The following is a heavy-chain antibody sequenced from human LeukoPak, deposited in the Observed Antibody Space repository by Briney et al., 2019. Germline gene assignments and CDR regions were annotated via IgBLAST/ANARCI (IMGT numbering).Heavy chain of an antibody. D-gene: IGHD5-24*01. V-gene: IGHV1-8*03. J-gene: IGHJ4*02. Sequence: ASVKVSCKASGYTFTSYDINWVRQATGQGLEWMGWMNPNSGNTGYAQKFQGRVTITRNTSISTAYMELSSLRSEDTAVYYCARPRRDGYNRLDYWGQGTLVTVSS. CDR2: MNPNSGNT. CDR1: GYTFTSYD. CDR3: ARPRRDGYNRLDY.